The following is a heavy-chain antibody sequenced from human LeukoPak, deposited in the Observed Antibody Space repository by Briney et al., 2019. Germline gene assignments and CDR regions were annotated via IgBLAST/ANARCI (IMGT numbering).Heavy chain of an antibody. Sequence: PGGSLRLSCAASGFTFSSYSMNWVRQAPGKGLEWVSSISSSSSYIYYADSVKGRFTISRGNAKNSLYLQMNSLRAEDTAVYYCARVDASGTNAGAFDIWGQGTMVTVSS. CDR3: ARVDASGTNAGAFDI. V-gene: IGHV3-21*01. CDR1: GFTFSSYS. J-gene: IGHJ3*02. CDR2: ISSSSSYI. D-gene: IGHD1-14*01.